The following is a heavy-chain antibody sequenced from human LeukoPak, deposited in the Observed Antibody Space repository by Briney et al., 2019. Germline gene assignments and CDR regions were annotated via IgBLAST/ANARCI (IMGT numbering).Heavy chain of an antibody. J-gene: IGHJ4*02. Sequence: PGGSLRLSCAASGFAFNSYSMNWVRQAPGKGLEWVASITTSSTYMHYADSVKGRFTISRDNAKNSLYLQMNSLRADDTAVYFCAGHRYYFDYWGQGTLVTVSS. CDR2: ITTSSTYM. V-gene: IGHV3-21*01. CDR3: AGHRYYFDY. CDR1: GFAFNSYS.